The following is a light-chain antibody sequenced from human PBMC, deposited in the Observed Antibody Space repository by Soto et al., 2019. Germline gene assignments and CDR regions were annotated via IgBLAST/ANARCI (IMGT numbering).Light chain of an antibody. CDR2: FGS. CDR3: MQSLQTPIT. V-gene: IGKV2-28*01. J-gene: IGKJ5*01. Sequence: MTQSPSSLSASVGDRVTITCRASQSISSYLTWYVQKPGQSPQLLIYFGSFRASGVPDRFSGTGSGTDFTLTISRVEAEDFGVYYCMQSLQTPITFGQGTRLEIK. CDR1: QSISSY.